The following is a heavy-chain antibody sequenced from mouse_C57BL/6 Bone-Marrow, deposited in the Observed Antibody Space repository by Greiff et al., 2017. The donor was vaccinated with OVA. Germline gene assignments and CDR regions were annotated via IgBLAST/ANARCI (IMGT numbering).Heavy chain of an antibody. CDR3: ARDGYYPYAMDY. CDR2: ISDGGSYT. V-gene: IGHV5-4*01. J-gene: IGHJ4*01. Sequence: EVKLVESGGGLVKPGGSLKLSCAASGFTFSSYAMSWVRQTPETRLEWVATISDGGSYTYYPDNVKGRFTISRDNAKNNLYLQMSHLKSEDTAMYYCARDGYYPYAMDYWGQGTSVTVSS. D-gene: IGHD2-3*01. CDR1: GFTFSSYA.